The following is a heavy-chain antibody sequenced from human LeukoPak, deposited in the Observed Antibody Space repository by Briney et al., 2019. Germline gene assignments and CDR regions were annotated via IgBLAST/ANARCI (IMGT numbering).Heavy chain of an antibody. D-gene: IGHD3-10*01. CDR1: GFTFSTYG. V-gene: IGHV3-30*18. Sequence: GGSLRLSCAASGFTFSTYGMYWVRQAPGKGREWVAVISYDGSNKYYVDSVKGRFNISRDNSKKTLYLQMNSLRTEDTAVYYCVKIDGSGSYYPPDYWGQGTLVTVSS. CDR2: ISYDGSNK. CDR3: VKIDGSGSYYPPDY. J-gene: IGHJ4*02.